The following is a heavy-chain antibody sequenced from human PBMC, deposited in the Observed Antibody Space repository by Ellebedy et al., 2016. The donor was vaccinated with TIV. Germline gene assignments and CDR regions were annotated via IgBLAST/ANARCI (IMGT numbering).Heavy chain of an antibody. CDR1: GFTFSNFS. J-gene: IGHJ4*02. Sequence: GESLKISCVVSGFTFSNFSFNWVRRTPGKGLDWVSSITSSSIHIYYADSVRGRFSISRDNPKNSLYLQMNRLRVEDTAVYYCARDGNYERDYWGQGTLVTVSS. D-gene: IGHD3-3*01. CDR2: ITSSSIHI. V-gene: IGHV3-21*01. CDR3: ARDGNYERDY.